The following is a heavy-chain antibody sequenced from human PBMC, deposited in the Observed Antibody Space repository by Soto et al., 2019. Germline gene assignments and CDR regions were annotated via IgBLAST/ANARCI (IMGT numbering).Heavy chain of an antibody. CDR3: ARVDFDWFKDY. CDR1: GGSISSGGYY. Sequence: QVQLQESGPGLVKPSQTLSLTCTVSGGSISSGGYYWSWIRQHPGKGLEWIGYIYYSGSTYYNPSLKTXXTXSXVTSKNQFSRKLSPVTAADTAVHSCARVDFDWFKDYWGPGTLVTVSS. V-gene: IGHV4-31*03. CDR2: IYYSGST. D-gene: IGHD3-9*01. J-gene: IGHJ4*02.